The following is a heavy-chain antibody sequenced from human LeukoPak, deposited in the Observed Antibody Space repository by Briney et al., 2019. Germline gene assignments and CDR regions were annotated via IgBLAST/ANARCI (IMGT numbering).Heavy chain of an antibody. CDR1: GGSVRRGNCY. Sequence: TSSETLSLTCTVSGGSVRRGNCYWTWIRQPAGSGLEWIGRIYTSGTTDYNPSLRTRVTISVDASRNQFSLNLSSVTAADTAVYYCARWSGSVTARNYYYYMDVWGEGTTVTVSS. J-gene: IGHJ6*03. CDR3: ARWSGSVTARNYYYYMDV. V-gene: IGHV4-61*02. CDR2: IYTSGTT. D-gene: IGHD6-6*01.